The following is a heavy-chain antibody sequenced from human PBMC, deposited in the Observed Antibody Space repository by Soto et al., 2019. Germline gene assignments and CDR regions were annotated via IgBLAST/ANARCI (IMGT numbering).Heavy chain of an antibody. CDR3: ATGGRFTPFDP. Sequence: ASVKVSCKVSGYTLTELSMHWVRQAPGKGLEWMGGFDPEGGETIYAQKFQGRVTMTEDASTDTAYMELSSLRSEDTAVYYCATGGRFTPFDPWGQGTLVTVSS. V-gene: IGHV1-24*01. CDR2: FDPEGGET. CDR1: GYTLTELS. J-gene: IGHJ5*02.